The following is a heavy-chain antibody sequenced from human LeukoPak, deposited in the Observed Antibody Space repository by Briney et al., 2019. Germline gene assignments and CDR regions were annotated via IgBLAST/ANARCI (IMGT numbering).Heavy chain of an antibody. D-gene: IGHD7-27*01. CDR1: GGSINSYY. J-gene: IGHJ4*02. CDR2: IYYSGST. CDR3: ARGSAGWGSGPVFDY. V-gene: IGHV4-59*01. Sequence: SETLSLTCIVSGGSINSYYWSWIRQPPGKGLEWIGYIYYSGSTNYNPSLKSRVTISVDTSKNQFSLKLSSVTAADTAVYYCARGSAGWGSGPVFDYWGQGTLVTVSS.